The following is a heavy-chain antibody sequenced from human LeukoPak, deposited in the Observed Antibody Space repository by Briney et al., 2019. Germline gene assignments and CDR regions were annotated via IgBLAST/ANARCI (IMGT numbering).Heavy chain of an antibody. J-gene: IGHJ6*03. CDR1: GGSISSDNYY. Sequence: SETLSLTCTVSGGSISSDNYYWSWIRQPAGKGLEWIGRIYTSGSTNYNPSLKSRVTMSVDTSKNQFSLKLRSVTAADTAVYYCARGGTGTTSYYYYYIDVWGKGTTVTVSS. CDR3: ARGGTGTTSYYYYYIDV. V-gene: IGHV4-61*02. D-gene: IGHD1-7*01. CDR2: IYTSGST.